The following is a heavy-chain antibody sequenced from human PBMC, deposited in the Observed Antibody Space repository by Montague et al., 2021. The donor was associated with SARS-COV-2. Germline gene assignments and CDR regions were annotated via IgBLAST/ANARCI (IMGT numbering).Heavy chain of an antibody. J-gene: IGHJ5*02. CDR1: GFTFSDYY. V-gene: IGHV3-11*05. CDR3: ARDVGVVRNWFNP. Sequence: SLILSCAASGFTFSDYYMSWIRQAPGKGLEWVSYISSSSSYTNYADSVKGRFTISRDNAKNSLYLQMNSLRAEDTAVYYCARDVGVVRNWFNPWGQGTLVTVSS. CDR2: ISSSSSYT. D-gene: IGHD3-10*01.